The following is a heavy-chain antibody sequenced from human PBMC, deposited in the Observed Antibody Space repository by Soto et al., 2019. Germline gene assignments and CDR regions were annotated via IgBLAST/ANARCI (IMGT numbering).Heavy chain of an antibody. CDR2: ISSPTNYI. CDR1: GFTFTRYS. J-gene: IGHJ4*02. V-gene: IGHV3-21*06. CDR3: ARESEDLPSNCDY. Sequence: GGSLRLSCAASGFTFTRYSMHWVRQAPGKGLEWVSSISSPTNYIYYGDSMKGRFTISRDTAKNSLYLEMNSLRAEDTAVYYCARESEDLPSNCDYCGQGTLVTVSS.